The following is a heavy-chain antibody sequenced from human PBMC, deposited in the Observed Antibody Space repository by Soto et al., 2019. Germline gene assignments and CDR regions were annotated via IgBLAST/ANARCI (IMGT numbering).Heavy chain of an antibody. D-gene: IGHD3-10*01. CDR1: GYAFTTYD. Sequence: QVQLVQSGAEVKKPGASVKVSCKASGYAFTTYDINWVRQATGQGPEWMGWMNPNSGHTVYAQKFQGRVTVTMDTSIQAACMELSSLRSAERAVYYCTRGSTWFGGYGMDVWGQGTTVSVSS. CDR2: MNPNSGHT. CDR3: TRGSTWFGGYGMDV. J-gene: IGHJ6*02. V-gene: IGHV1-8*01.